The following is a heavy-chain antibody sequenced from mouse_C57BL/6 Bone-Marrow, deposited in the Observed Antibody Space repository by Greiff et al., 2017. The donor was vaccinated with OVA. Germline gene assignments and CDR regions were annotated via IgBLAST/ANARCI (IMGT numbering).Heavy chain of an antibody. CDR2: ISSGGDYI. J-gene: IGHJ3*01. Sequence: EVQRVESGEGLVKPGGSLKLSCAASGFTFSSYAMSWVRQTPEKRLEWVAYISSGGDYIYYADTVKGRFTISRDNARNTLYLQMSSLKSEDTAMYYCTRAIYYCGSSYVAYWGQGTLVTVSA. CDR1: GFTFSSYA. D-gene: IGHD1-1*01. V-gene: IGHV5-9-1*02. CDR3: TRAIYYCGSSYVAY.